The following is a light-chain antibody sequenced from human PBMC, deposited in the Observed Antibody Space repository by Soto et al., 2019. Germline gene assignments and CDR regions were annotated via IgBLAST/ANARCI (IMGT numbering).Light chain of an antibody. Sequence: EIVLTQSPGTLSLSPRERATLSCRASQSLSSTYLAWYQQKPGQAPRLLIYGASSRATCIPARFIGSGSATDFTLTISRLEPEDFAVYHCQQDGNSPPTFGGGTKVAI. V-gene: IGKV3-20*01. CDR1: QSLSSTY. J-gene: IGKJ4*01. CDR2: GAS. CDR3: QQDGNSPPT.